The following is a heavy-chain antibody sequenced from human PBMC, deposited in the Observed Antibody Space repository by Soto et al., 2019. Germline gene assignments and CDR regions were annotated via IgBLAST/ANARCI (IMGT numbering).Heavy chain of an antibody. Sequence: QVQLVQSGAEVKKPGSSVKVSCKASGGTFSSYAISWVRQAPGQVLEWMGVIIPIFGTANYAQKFQGRVTITADESTSTADMELSSLRSEDTAVYYGARDSMRSGWPDYFDYWGQGTLVTVSS. CDR3: ARDSMRSGWPDYFDY. V-gene: IGHV1-69*01. CDR2: IIPIFGTA. J-gene: IGHJ4*02. CDR1: GGTFSSYA. D-gene: IGHD6-19*01.